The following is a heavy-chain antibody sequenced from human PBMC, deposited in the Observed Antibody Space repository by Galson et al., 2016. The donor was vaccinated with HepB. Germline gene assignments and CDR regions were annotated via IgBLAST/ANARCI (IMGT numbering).Heavy chain of an antibody. CDR2: ITPYNANT. CDR3: ARGSPSDYDFWSGYPV. CDR1: GHTFTSYG. Sequence: SVKVSCKASGHTFTSYGFSWVRQAPGQGLEWVGWITPYNANTKYARKLQGRVTMTTDTSTSTAYMELRSLRSDDTAVYYCARGSPSDYDFWSGYPVWGQGTTGTVSS. J-gene: IGHJ6*02. V-gene: IGHV1-18*01. D-gene: IGHD3-3*01.